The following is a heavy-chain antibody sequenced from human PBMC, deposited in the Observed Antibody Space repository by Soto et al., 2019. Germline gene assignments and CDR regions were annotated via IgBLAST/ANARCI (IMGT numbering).Heavy chain of an antibody. V-gene: IGHV3-64*01. Sequence: EVQLVESGGGLVQPGGSLRLSCAASGFTFSSYAMHWVRQAPGKGLEYVSAISSNGGSTYYANSVKGRFTISRDNSKNTLYLQMGSLRAEDMAVYYCARDTTSGSYSFDYWGQGTLVTVSS. J-gene: IGHJ4*02. CDR2: ISSNGGST. CDR3: ARDTTSGSYSFDY. CDR1: GFTFSSYA. D-gene: IGHD1-26*01.